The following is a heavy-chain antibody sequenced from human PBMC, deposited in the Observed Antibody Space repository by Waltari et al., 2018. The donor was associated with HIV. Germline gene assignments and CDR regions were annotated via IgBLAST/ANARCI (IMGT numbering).Heavy chain of an antibody. CDR2: INHSGSP. Sequence: QVQLQQWGAGLLKPSETLSLTCAVYGGSFSGYYWSWIRQPPGKGLEWIGVINHSGSPTYKPPLKIRGTISVDTSNNHFSLKLSSVTAADTAVYYGASGRSSYSSGWYAPEYWGQGTLVTVSS. D-gene: IGHD6-19*01. CDR1: GGSFSGYY. CDR3: ASGRSSYSSGWYAPEY. V-gene: IGHV4-34*01. J-gene: IGHJ4*02.